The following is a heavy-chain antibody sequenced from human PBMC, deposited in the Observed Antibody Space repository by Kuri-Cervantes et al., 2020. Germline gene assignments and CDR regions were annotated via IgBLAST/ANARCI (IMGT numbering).Heavy chain of an antibody. CDR2: IDTAGDR. CDR3: TTDDDYGAFDI. V-gene: IGHV3-13*01. CDR1: GFIFRSYD. J-gene: IGHJ3*02. D-gene: IGHD4-17*01. Sequence: GGSLRLSCAASGFIFRSYDMHWVRQATGKGLEYVSAIDTAGDRYYPGSVKSRVTISRENAKNALYLQMNSLRAEDTAVYYCTTDDDYGAFDIWGQGTMVTVSS.